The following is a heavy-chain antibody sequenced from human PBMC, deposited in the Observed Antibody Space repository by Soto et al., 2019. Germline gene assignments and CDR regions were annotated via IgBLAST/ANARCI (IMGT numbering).Heavy chain of an antibody. Sequence: ASVKVSCKASGYTFTSYGISWVRQAPGQGLEWMGWISAYNGNTNYAQKLQGRVTMTTDTSTSTAYMELRSLRSDDTAVYYCARDLRVRWFGESSGNAFDIWGQGTMVTVSS. V-gene: IGHV1-18*01. CDR1: GYTFTSYG. CDR3: ARDLRVRWFGESSGNAFDI. J-gene: IGHJ3*02. CDR2: ISAYNGNT. D-gene: IGHD3-10*01.